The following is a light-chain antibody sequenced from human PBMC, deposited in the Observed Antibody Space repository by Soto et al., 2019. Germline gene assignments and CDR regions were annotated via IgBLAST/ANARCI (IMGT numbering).Light chain of an antibody. CDR3: TSYTSTSTLG. J-gene: IGLJ2*01. V-gene: IGLV2-14*01. Sequence: QSALTQPASVSGSPGQSITISCTGTSNDVGANNYVSWYQHHPGKAPKILIYEAGNRPSGVSHRFSGSKSGNTASLTISGLQAEDEADYFCTSYTSTSTLGFGGGTKLTVL. CDR1: SNDVGANNY. CDR2: EAG.